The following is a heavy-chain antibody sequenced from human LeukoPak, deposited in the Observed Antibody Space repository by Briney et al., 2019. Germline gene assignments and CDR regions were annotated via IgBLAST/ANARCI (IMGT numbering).Heavy chain of an antibody. CDR3: ARDKGTEGLLPRGDWYFDL. J-gene: IGHJ2*01. CDR1: GFTFSSYS. CDR2: ISSSSTYI. Sequence: GGSLRLSCAASGFTFSSYSMKWVRQAPGEGLEWVSSISSSSTYIYYAGSVKGRFTISRDKAKYSLFLQMNSLRAEDTAVYYCARDKGTEGLLPRGDWYFDLWGRGTLVTVSS. D-gene: IGHD3-3*01. V-gene: IGHV3-21*01.